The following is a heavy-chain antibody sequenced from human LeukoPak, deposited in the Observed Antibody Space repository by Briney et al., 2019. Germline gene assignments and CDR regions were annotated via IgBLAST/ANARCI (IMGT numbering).Heavy chain of an antibody. V-gene: IGHV4-34*01. CDR2: IYHSGST. J-gene: IGHJ4*02. Sequence: PSETLSLTCAVYGGSFSGYYWGWIRQPPGKGLEWIGSIYHSGSTNYNPSLKSRVTISVDTSKNQFSLKLSSVTAADTAVYYCARHVGSYSDYDYWGQGTLVTASS. D-gene: IGHD1-26*01. CDR1: GGSFSGYY. CDR3: ARHVGSYSDYDY.